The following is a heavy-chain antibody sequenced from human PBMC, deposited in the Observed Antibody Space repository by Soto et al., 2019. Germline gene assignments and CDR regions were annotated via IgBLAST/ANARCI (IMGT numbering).Heavy chain of an antibody. CDR1: GGSISSYY. D-gene: IGHD6-13*01. V-gene: IGHV4-59*01. CDR2: IYYSGST. Sequence: KASETLSLTCTVSGGSISSYYWSWIRQPPGKGLEWIGYIYYSGSTNYNPSLKSRVTISVDTSKNQFSLKLSSVTAADTAVYYCARVVSAAAGPGTLTYYFDYWGQGTLVTVSS. J-gene: IGHJ4*02. CDR3: ARVVSAAAGPGTLTYYFDY.